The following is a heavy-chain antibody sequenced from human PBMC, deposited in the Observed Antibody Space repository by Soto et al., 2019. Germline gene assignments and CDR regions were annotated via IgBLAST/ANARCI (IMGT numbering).Heavy chain of an antibody. D-gene: IGHD2-2*01. CDR2: IIPIFGTA. CDR3: DSYCSSTSCLPRPMTICGVAMYGMDV. V-gene: IGHV1-69*01. Sequence: QVQLVQSGAEVKKPGSSVKVSCKASGGTFSSYAISWVRQAPGQGLEWMGGIIPIFGTANYAQKFQGRVTITADESTSAAYMELSSLRSEDTAVYYCDSYCSSTSCLPRPMTICGVAMYGMDVRGQGTTVTVSS. J-gene: IGHJ6*02. CDR1: GGTFSSYA.